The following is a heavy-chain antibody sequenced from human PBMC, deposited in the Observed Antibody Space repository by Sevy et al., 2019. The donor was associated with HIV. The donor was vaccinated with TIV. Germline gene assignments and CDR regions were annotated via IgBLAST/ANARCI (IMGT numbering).Heavy chain of an antibody. J-gene: IGHJ6*02. CDR3: VRAGSYGDTYFYDYGMDV. D-gene: IGHD3-16*01. CDR2: INQEGSEK. CDR1: GFSFRSYW. Sequence: GGSLRLSCVASGFSFRSYWMTWVRQAPGKGLEWVANINQEGSEKYYVDSVKGRFTISRDNAKNSLYLQINSLRVEDTAVYYGVRAGSYGDTYFYDYGMDVWGQGTTVTVSS. V-gene: IGHV3-7*01.